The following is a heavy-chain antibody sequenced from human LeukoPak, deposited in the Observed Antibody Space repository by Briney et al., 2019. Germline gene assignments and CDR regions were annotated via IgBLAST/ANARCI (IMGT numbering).Heavy chain of an antibody. D-gene: IGHD2-15*01. CDR2: INSDSSST. Sequence: PGGSLRLFCVASEFTFSSSWMHWVRQAPGKGLVWVSRINSDSSSTNYADSVKGRFTISRDNAKNTLYLQMNSLTAEDTAVYYCTRALGATRNALDIWGQGTMVTVSS. J-gene: IGHJ3*02. CDR3: TRALGATRNALDI. CDR1: EFTFSSSW. V-gene: IGHV3-74*01.